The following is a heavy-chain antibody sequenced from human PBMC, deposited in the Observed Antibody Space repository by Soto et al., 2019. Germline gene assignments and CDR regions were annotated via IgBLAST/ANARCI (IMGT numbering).Heavy chain of an antibody. CDR3: TTATVVAATSSEDNAFDI. D-gene: IGHD2-15*01. CDR2: IKSKTDGGTT. J-gene: IGHJ3*02. V-gene: IGHV3-15*01. Sequence: GGSLRLSCAASGFTFSNAWMSWVRQAPGKGLEWVGRIKSKTDGGTTDYAAPVKGRFTISRDDSKNTLYLQMNSLKTEETAVYYCTTATVVAATSSEDNAFDIWGQGTMVTVSS. CDR1: GFTFSNAW.